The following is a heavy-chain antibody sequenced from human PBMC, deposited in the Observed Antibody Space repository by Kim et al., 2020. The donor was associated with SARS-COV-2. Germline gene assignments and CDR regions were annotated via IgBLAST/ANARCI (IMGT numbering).Heavy chain of an antibody. CDR2: A. J-gene: IGHJ4*02. CDR3: ARKAGWRAIDY. V-gene: IGHV1-69*01. Sequence: ANYAQKFQGRVTITADESTSTAYMELSSLRSEDTAVYYCARKAGWRAIDYWGQGTLVTVSS.